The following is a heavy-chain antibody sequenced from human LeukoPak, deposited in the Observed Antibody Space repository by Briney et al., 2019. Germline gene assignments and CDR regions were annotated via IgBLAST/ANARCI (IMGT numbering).Heavy chain of an antibody. CDR1: GGSISSGGYS. D-gene: IGHD5-18*01. Sequence: PSQTLSLTCGVSGGSISSGGYSWSWIRQPPGRAPEWLGYIFRSGTTYYNPSLKSRVTISIDTSKNQFSLRLRSVTAADTAIYYCARQVGQLWLDHWGQGTRVTVSS. CDR3: ARQVGQLWLDH. CDR2: IFRSGTT. J-gene: IGHJ4*02. V-gene: IGHV4-30-4*07.